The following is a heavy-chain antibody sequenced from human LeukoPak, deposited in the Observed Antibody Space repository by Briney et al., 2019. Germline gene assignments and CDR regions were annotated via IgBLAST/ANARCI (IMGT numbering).Heavy chain of an antibody. D-gene: IGHD2-2*01. Sequence: ASVKVSCEASGYTFTDYYMHWVRQAPGQGFEWMGWINPNDGDTNYAQKFQGRVTMTRDTSISTAHMEVSRLRSDDTAVYYCARANFLYCSSSTCLFDYWGQGTLVTVSS. CDR2: INPNDGDT. J-gene: IGHJ4*02. CDR3: ARANFLYCSSSTCLFDY. V-gene: IGHV1-2*02. CDR1: GYTFTDYY.